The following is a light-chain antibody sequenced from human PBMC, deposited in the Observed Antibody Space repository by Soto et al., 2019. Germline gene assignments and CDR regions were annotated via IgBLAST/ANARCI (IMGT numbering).Light chain of an antibody. CDR2: RNT. J-gene: IGLJ3*02. V-gene: IGLV3-9*01. Sequence: SYELTQPLSVSVALGQTARITCGGNNIGSKNVHWYQQKPGQAPVLVIYRNTYRPSGIPERFSGSNSWNTATLTISRAQAGDETGYYCQVWDSNTAVFGGGTKVTVL. CDR1: NIGSKN. CDR3: QVWDSNTAV.